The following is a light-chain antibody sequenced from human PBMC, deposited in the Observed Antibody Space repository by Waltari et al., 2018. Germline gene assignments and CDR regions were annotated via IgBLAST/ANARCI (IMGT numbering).Light chain of an antibody. V-gene: IGKV1-8*01. CDR2: VAS. CDR1: QGSSSY. Sequence: AIRMTQSPSSFSASTGDRVTITCRASQGSSSYLAWFKQKPGKAPKILIYVASTLQSGVPSRFSGSGSGTDFTLTISCLQSEDFATYYCQQYYSYPRTFGQGTKVEIK. CDR3: QQYYSYPRT. J-gene: IGKJ1*01.